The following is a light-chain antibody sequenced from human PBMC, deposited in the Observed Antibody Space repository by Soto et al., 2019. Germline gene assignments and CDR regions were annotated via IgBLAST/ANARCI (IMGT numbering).Light chain of an antibody. J-gene: IGKJ1*01. Sequence: DIQMTQSPSTLSASVGDRVTITCRASQSISSWLAWYQQKPGKAPKLLIYEASTSEIGVPPRFSGSGFGTEFTLTISSLQPDDFATYYCQYYKESSTFGQGTRLETK. V-gene: IGKV1-5*03. CDR3: QYYKESST. CDR2: EAS. CDR1: QSISSW.